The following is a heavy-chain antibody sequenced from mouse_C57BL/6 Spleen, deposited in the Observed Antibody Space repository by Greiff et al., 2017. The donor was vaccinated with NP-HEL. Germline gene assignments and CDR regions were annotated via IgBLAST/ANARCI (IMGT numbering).Heavy chain of an antibody. CDR3: ARNYDGYYAAMDY. V-gene: IGHV1-63*01. Sequence: QVQLQQSGAELVRPGTSVKMSCKASGYTFTNYWLGWVKQRPGHGLEWIGALYPGGGYTNYNEKFKGKATLTADKSSSTAYMQYSSLTSEDSAIYYGARNYDGYYAAMDYWGQGTSVTVSS. J-gene: IGHJ4*01. CDR1: GYTFTNYW. CDR2: LYPGGGYT. D-gene: IGHD2-3*01.